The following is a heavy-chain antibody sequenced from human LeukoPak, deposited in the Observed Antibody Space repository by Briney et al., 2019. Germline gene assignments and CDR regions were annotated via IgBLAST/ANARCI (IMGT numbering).Heavy chain of an antibody. D-gene: IGHD3-16*02. J-gene: IGHJ3*02. CDR3: ARELTMITFGGVIARPGAFDI. Sequence: GGSLRLSCAASGFTFSSYSMNWVRQAPGKGLEWVTYISSSGSTIYYADSVKGRFTISRDNAKNSLYLQMNSLRAEDTAVYYCARELTMITFGGVIARPGAFDIWGQGTMVTVSS. CDR1: GFTFSSYS. V-gene: IGHV3-48*04. CDR2: ISSSGSTI.